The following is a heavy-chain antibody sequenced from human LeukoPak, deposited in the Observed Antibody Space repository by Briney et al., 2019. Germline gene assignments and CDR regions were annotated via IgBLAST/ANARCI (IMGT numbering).Heavy chain of an antibody. Sequence: GRSLRLSCAASGFTFDDYAMHWARQAPGKGLEWVSGISWNSGSIGYADSVKGRFTISRDNAKNSLYLQMNSLRAEDTALYYCAKGYSSGWLYFDYWGQGTLVTVSS. CDR2: ISWNSGSI. J-gene: IGHJ4*02. V-gene: IGHV3-9*01. D-gene: IGHD6-19*01. CDR1: GFTFDDYA. CDR3: AKGYSSGWLYFDY.